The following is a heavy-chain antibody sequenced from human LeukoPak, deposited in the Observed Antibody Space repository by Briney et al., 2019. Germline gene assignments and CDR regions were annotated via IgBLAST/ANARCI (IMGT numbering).Heavy chain of an antibody. CDR2: IRYDGSNK. Sequence: GGSLRLSCAASGFTFSSYGMHWVRQAPGKGLEWVAFIRYDGSNKYYADSVKGRFTISRDNSKNTLYLQMNSLRAEDTAVYYCAKGGVGIAAAGIDYWGQGTLVTVSS. J-gene: IGHJ4*02. CDR3: AKGGVGIAAAGIDY. V-gene: IGHV3-30*02. D-gene: IGHD6-13*01. CDR1: GFTFSSYG.